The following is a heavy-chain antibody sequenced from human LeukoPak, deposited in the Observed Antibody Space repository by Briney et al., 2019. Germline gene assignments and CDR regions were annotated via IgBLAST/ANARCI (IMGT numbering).Heavy chain of an antibody. D-gene: IGHD3-22*01. CDR3: AREYYYDSSGYYSLFDY. V-gene: IGHV4-31*03. CDR1: GGSISSGGYY. J-gene: IGHJ4*02. CDR2: IYYSGST. Sequence: SQTLSLTCTDSGGSISSGGYYWSWIRQHPGKGLEWIGYIYYSGSTYYNPSLKSRVTMSVDTSKNQFSLKLSSVTAADTAVYYCAREYYYDSSGYYSLFDYWGQGTLVTVSS.